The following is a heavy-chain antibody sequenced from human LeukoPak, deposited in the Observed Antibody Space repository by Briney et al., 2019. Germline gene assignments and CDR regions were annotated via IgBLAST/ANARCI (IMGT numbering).Heavy chain of an antibody. Sequence: SETLSLTCTVSGGSISSYYWSWIRQPPGKGLEWIGYIYYNGSTSYNPSLKSRVTISVDTSKNQFSLKLSSVTAADTAVYYCARHLILAVIKDAAFDIWGQGTMVTASS. V-gene: IGHV4-59*08. CDR1: GGSISSYY. J-gene: IGHJ3*02. CDR2: IYYNGST. D-gene: IGHD1-26*01. CDR3: ARHLILAVIKDAAFDI.